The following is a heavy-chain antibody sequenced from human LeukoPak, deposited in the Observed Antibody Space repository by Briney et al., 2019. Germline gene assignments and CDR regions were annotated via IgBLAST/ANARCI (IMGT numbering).Heavy chain of an antibody. CDR3: AILYGSSLGPYYFDY. CDR1: GGTFSSYA. J-gene: IGHJ4*02. D-gene: IGHD6-6*01. V-gene: IGHV1-69*05. Sequence: GASVKVSCKASGGTFSSYAISWVRQAPGQGLERMGGIIPIFGTANYAQKFQGRVTITTDESTSAAYMELSSLRSEDTAVYYCAILYGSSLGPYYFDYWGQGTLVTVSS. CDR2: IIPIFGTA.